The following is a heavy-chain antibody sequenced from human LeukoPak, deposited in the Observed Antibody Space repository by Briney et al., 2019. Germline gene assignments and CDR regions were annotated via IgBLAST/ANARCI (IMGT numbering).Heavy chain of an antibody. CDR1: GFTFSRYS. CDR3: ARDQLTTVTTIPDY. CDR2: ITSTSDTI. Sequence: PGGSLRLSCAASGFTFSRYSMNWVRQAPGKGLEWVSYITSTSDTIYYADSVKGRFTISRDNSKNTLYLQMNSLRAEDTAVYYCARDQLTTVTTIPDYWGQGTLVTVSS. J-gene: IGHJ4*02. V-gene: IGHV3-48*01. D-gene: IGHD4-17*01.